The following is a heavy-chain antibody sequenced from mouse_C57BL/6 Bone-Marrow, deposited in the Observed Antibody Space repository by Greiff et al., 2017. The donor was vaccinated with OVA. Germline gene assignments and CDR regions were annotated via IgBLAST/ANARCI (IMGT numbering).Heavy chain of an antibody. CDR2: IRSKSNNYAT. J-gene: IGHJ4*01. Sequence: DVMLVESGGGLVQPKGSLKLSCAASGFSFNTYAMNWVRQAPGKGLEWVARIRSKSNNYATYYADSVKDRFTISRDDSESMLYLQMNNLKTEDTAMYYCVRHDYYGSSSYYAMDYWGQGTSVTVSS. CDR3: VRHDYYGSSSYYAMDY. D-gene: IGHD1-1*01. V-gene: IGHV10-1*01. CDR1: GFSFNTYA.